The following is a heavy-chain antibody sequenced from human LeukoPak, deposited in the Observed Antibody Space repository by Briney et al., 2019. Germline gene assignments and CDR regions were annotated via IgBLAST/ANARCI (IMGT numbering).Heavy chain of an antibody. Sequence: SETLSLTCTVSGYSLSSGYYWGWIRQPPGEGLEWIGSIYHSGSTYYNPSLKSRVPISVDTSKNQFSLKLSSVTAADTAVYYCARVGGYSYGLYYFDYWGQGTLVTVSS. CDR3: ARVGGYSYGLYYFDY. J-gene: IGHJ4*02. CDR2: IYHSGST. V-gene: IGHV4-38-2*02. D-gene: IGHD5-18*01. CDR1: GYSLSSGYY.